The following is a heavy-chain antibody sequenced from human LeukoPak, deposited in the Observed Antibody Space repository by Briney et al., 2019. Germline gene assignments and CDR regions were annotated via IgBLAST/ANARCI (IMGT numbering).Heavy chain of an antibody. CDR2: IYTSGST. D-gene: IGHD2-15*01. Sequence: SETLSLTCTVSGGSISSYYWSWIRQPAGKGLEWIGRIYTSGSTNYNPSLKSRVTMSVDTSKNQFSLKLSSVTAADTAVYYCARDNIVVVGAVTRPYYYGMDAWGLGTTVTVSS. J-gene: IGHJ6*02. CDR3: ARDNIVVVGAVTRPYYYGMDA. CDR1: GGSISSYY. V-gene: IGHV4-4*07.